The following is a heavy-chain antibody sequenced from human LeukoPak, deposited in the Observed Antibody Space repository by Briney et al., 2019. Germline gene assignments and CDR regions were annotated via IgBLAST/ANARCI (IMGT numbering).Heavy chain of an antibody. J-gene: IGHJ4*02. V-gene: IGHV4-34*01. Sequence: STTLSLTCAFYGGFCDAYSWTWTRQPPGKGLEWIGERYHSGHSISNPSLKSRVTISRDKSKNQFSLNLTSVTAADTAIYYCARGFTVTSNLHYFDFWGRGTLVSVSS. CDR2: RYHSGHS. CDR3: ARGFTVTSNLHYFDF. CDR1: GGFCDAYS. D-gene: IGHD4-17*01.